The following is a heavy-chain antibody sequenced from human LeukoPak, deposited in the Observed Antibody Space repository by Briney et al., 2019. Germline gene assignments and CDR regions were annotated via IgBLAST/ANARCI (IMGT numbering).Heavy chain of an antibody. Sequence: GGSLRVSCAASGFSFSLYAMNWVRQAPGKGLEWASYINDDSSDIHYADSVRGRFTISRDNARNTLHLQLSRLRAEDTAVYYCARDTFQPGLIDSWGQGTLVIVSS. CDR1: GFSFSLYA. V-gene: IGHV3-21*05. CDR3: ARDTFQPGLIDS. CDR2: INDDSSDI. D-gene: IGHD2-2*01. J-gene: IGHJ4*02.